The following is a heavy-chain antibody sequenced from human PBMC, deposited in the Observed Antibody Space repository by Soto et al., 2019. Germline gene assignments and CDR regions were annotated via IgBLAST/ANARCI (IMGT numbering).Heavy chain of an antibody. Sequence: ASVKVSCKVSGYTLTELSMHWVRQAPGKGLEWMGGFDPEDGETIYAQKFQGRVTMTEDTSTDTAYMELSSLRSEDTAVYYCAPQPRTSGSYSRWFDPWGQGTLVTVSS. D-gene: IGHD1-26*01. CDR2: FDPEDGET. CDR1: GYTLTELS. CDR3: APQPRTSGSYSRWFDP. V-gene: IGHV1-24*01. J-gene: IGHJ5*02.